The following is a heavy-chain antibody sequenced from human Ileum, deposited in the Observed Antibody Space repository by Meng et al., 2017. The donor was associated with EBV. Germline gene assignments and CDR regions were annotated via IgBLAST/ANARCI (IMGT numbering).Heavy chain of an antibody. J-gene: IGHJ4*02. Sequence: VQWQEEGPVLVKPSGTLSLTCAVPGGPISRSNWWSWVRQAPGKGLEWIGEIHHTESTNYNPSLKSRVTISVDKSKNQFSLKLSSVTAADTAVYYCARESYSDSSGYYSLDYWGQGSLVTVSS. CDR2: IHHTEST. CDR1: GGPISRSNW. D-gene: IGHD3-22*01. CDR3: ARESYSDSSGYYSLDY. V-gene: IGHV4-4*02.